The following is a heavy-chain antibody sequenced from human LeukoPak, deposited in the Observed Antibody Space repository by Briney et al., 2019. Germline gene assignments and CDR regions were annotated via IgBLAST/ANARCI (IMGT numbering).Heavy chain of an antibody. CDR1: GYTFTGYY. Sequence: SVKVSCKASGYTFTGYYMHWLRQAPGHGLEWMGWINPNSGGTNYAQKFQGRVTMTRDTSISTAYMELSRLRSDDTAVYYCARSYYDSSGYYYELSDYWGQGTLVTVSS. D-gene: IGHD3-22*01. CDR2: INPNSGGT. CDR3: ARSYYDSSGYYYELSDY. J-gene: IGHJ4*02. V-gene: IGHV1-2*02.